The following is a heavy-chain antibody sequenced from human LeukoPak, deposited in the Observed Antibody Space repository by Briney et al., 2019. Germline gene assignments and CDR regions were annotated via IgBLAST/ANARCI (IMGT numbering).Heavy chain of an antibody. CDR2: ISSSSSYI. V-gene: IGHV3-21*01. Sequence: KPGGSLRLSCAASGFTFSSYSMNWVRQAPGKGLEWVSSISSSSSYIYYADSVKGRFTISRDNAKNSLYLQMNSLRAEDTAVYYCARGCGGDCYYAFDIWGQGTMVTVSS. D-gene: IGHD2-21*02. CDR3: ARGCGGDCYYAFDI. J-gene: IGHJ3*02. CDR1: GFTFSSYS.